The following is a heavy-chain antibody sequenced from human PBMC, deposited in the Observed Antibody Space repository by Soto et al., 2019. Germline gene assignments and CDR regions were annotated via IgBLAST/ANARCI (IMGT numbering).Heavy chain of an antibody. V-gene: IGHV4-30-2*01. D-gene: IGHD3-10*01. J-gene: IGHJ4*02. Sequence: PSETLSLTCVASGGSVTSGGHSWSWIRQAPGKGLEWVGSVYQSQYAYYNPSLRSRVAFSLDGPNTRFPLGMTLGPAGDGAFFSGGRKNWVGRFDFGGPETRVTVPS. CDR3: GRKNWVGRFDF. CDR2: VYQSQYA. CDR1: GGSVTSGGHS.